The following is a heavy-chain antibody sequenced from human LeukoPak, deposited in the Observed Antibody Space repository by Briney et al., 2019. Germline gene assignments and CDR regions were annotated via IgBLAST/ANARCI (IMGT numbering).Heavy chain of an antibody. V-gene: IGHV3-53*01. J-gene: IGHJ4*02. CDR3: AGVATGWGVDYFDY. Sequence: GGSLRLSCAASGFTVSSNYMSWVRQAPGQGLEWVSVIYSGGSTSYADSVKGRFTISGDNSKNTLYLQMNSLRAEDTAVYYCAGVATGWGVDYFDYWGQGTLVTVSS. D-gene: IGHD3-9*01. CDR2: IYSGGST. CDR1: GFTVSSNY.